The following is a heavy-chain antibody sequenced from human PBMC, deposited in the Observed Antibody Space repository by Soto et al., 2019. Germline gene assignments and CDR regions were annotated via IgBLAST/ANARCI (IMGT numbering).Heavy chain of an antibody. CDR3: ATWHEREHAYDV. Sequence: GGSLRLSCAAFGFTISGKKCVAWVRRAPGKGLEWVSALYDLDGSFYAASVKGRFTTSSDSSKTTVYLQMNDLRPDDTAVYYCATWHEREHAYDVWGQGTTVTVSS. J-gene: IGHJ3*01. CDR2: LYDLDGS. CDR1: GFTISGKKC. D-gene: IGHD1-1*01. V-gene: IGHV3-53*01.